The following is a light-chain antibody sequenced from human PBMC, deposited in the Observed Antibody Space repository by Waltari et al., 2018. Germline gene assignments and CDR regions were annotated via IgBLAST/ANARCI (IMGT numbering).Light chain of an antibody. J-gene: IGLJ2*01. CDR1: TSDVDGYNY. CDR3: SSYRGRLTVV. Sequence: QSALTQPASVSGSPGQSISISCTGSTSDVDGYNYVSWYQQHPGKAPILIIYEVSNLPSGVSNRFSVSKSGNTASLTISGLQAEDEADYYCSSYRGRLTVVFGGGTKLTVL. V-gene: IGLV2-14*01. CDR2: EVS.